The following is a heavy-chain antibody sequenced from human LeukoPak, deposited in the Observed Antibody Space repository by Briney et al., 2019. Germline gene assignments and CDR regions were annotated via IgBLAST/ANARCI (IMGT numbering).Heavy chain of an antibody. CDR2: IWYDGSNK. Sequence: PGGSLRLSCAASGFTFSSYWMSWVRQAPGKGLEWVAVIWYDGSNKYYADSVKGRFTISRDNSKNTLYLQMNSLRAEDTAVYYCARGASYASGPYYFDYWGQGTLVTVSS. D-gene: IGHD2-8*01. CDR1: GFTFSSYW. CDR3: ARGASYASGPYYFDY. V-gene: IGHV3-33*08. J-gene: IGHJ4*02.